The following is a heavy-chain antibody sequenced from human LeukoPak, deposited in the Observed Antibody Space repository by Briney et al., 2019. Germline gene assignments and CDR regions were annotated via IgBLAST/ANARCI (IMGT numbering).Heavy chain of an antibody. CDR1: GGTFSSYA. D-gene: IGHD3-9*01. J-gene: IGHJ4*02. CDR3: AREYYDILTGYYRWGGFDY. CDR2: IIPILGTA. V-gene: IGHV1-69*10. Sequence: ASVKVSCKASGGTFSSYAISWVRRARRHALEGMGGIIPILGTANYAQKFQGRVTITADKSTSTAYMELSSLRSEDTAVYYCAREYYDILTGYYRWGGFDYWGQGTLVTVSS.